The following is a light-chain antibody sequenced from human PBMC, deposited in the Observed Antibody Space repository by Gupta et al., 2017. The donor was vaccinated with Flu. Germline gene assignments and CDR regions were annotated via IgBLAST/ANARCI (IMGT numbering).Light chain of an antibody. V-gene: IGLV3-21*02. CDR1: NLGVKS. J-gene: IGLJ2*01. Sequence: YVLTQPPSVSWAPGQTARTTCGGNNLGVKSVHCDHQKPGQAPALVVYDNIDRPPGIPDRFSGSNSEGTATLTISRVEAGDEADYDCQVWESRSDHVVFGGGTKLTVL. CDR3: QVWESRSDHVV. CDR2: DNI.